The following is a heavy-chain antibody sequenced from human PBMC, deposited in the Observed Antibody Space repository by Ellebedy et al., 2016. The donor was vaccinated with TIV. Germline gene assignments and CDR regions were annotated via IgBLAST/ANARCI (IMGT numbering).Heavy chain of an antibody. CDR3: AKRVTGADRSGFDY. CDR1: GFTFSSYA. CDR2: NSGSGGST. Sequence: GESLKISCAASGFTFSSYAMSWVRQAPGKGLEWVSANSGSGGSTYYADSVKGRFTISRDNSKNTLFLQMNSLRAEDTAVYYCAKRVTGADRSGFDYWGQGTLVSVSS. D-gene: IGHD3-10*01. V-gene: IGHV3-23*01. J-gene: IGHJ4*02.